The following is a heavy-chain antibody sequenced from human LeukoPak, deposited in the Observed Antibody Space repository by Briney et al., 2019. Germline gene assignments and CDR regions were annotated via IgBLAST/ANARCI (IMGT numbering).Heavy chain of an antibody. D-gene: IGHD4-17*01. Sequence: PWCSLRLSCAASGFVVEDYSMHWGRKAPGKGLEWVSLIGYDGTGTYYADSVKGRFTISRDNSNDSLYLQMNSLRTEDTALYYCAKGNDYGDSPSELDFWGQGTLVTVSS. V-gene: IGHV3-43*01. J-gene: IGHJ4*02. CDR3: AKGNDYGDSPSELDF. CDR1: GFVVEDYS. CDR2: IGYDGTGT.